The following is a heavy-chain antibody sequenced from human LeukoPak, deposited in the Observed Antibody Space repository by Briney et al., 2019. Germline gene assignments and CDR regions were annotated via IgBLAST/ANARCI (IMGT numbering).Heavy chain of an antibody. V-gene: IGHV3-53*01. D-gene: IGHD1-26*01. CDR2: IYSAGST. CDR3: AKVANIYIVGATTGFDY. CDR1: GFTVSSNS. Sequence: PGGSLRLSCTVSGFTVSSNSMSWVRQAPGKGLEWVSFIYSAGSTHYSDSVKGRFTISIDNSKNTLYLQMNSLRVEDTAVYYCAKVANIYIVGATTGFDYWGQGTLVTVSS. J-gene: IGHJ4*02.